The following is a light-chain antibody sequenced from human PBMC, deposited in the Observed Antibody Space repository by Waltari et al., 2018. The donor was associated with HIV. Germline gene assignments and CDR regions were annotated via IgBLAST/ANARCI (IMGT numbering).Light chain of an antibody. J-gene: IGKJ2*01. CDR2: AAS. Sequence: DIQMTPSPSSLSASVGDRVTITCRASQSISSYLNWYQQKPGKAPKLMIYAASSLQSGVPSRFSSSGSGTDFTLTISSLQPEDFATYYCQQSYSTPYTFGQGTKLEI. CDR3: QQSYSTPYT. V-gene: IGKV1-39*01. CDR1: QSISSY.